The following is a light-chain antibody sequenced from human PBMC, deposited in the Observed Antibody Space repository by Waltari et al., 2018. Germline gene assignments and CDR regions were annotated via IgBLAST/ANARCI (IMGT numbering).Light chain of an antibody. CDR2: KVS. CDR1: QSLVNSDGNTY. CDR3: QQYNSYSPCT. Sequence: DVVMTQSPLSLPVTLGQPASISCRSSQSLVNSDGNTYLNWFHQRPGQSPRRLIYKVSKWDSGVPDRFSGSGSGTDFTLKISRVEAEDVGIYYCQQYNSYSPCTFGQGTKLEIK. V-gene: IGKV2D-30*01. J-gene: IGKJ2*02.